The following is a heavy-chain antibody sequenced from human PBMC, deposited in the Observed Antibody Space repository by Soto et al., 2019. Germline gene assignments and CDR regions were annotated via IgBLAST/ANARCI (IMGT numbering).Heavy chain of an antibody. Sequence: GGSLRLSCAASGFTFSSQEMTWVRQAPGKGLEWVSGITRDGGRTYYADSVKGRFTISRDNSQNTVYLQLNSLRAEDTAKYFCACWAGSSRAPDWDPLDYWGQEILVTVSS. J-gene: IGHJ4*02. CDR3: ACWAGSSRAPDWDPLDY. V-gene: IGHV3-23*01. D-gene: IGHD3-9*01. CDR1: GFTFSSQE. CDR2: ITRDGGRT.